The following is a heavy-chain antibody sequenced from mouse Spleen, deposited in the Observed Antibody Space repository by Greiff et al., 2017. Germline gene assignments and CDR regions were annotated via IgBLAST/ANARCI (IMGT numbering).Heavy chain of an antibody. CDR1: GYTFTSYW. J-gene: IGHJ3*01. CDR3: AKYYYYGSFSWFAY. CDR2: INPSNGGT. V-gene: IGHV1-53*01. D-gene: IGHD2-1*01. Sequence: QVQLQQPGTELVKPGASVKLSCTASGYTFTSYWMHWVKQRPGQGLEWIGNINPSNGGTKYTEKFKGKATLTVDKSSSTAYMQLSSLTSEDSAVYYCAKYYYYGSFSWFAYWGQGTLVTVSA.